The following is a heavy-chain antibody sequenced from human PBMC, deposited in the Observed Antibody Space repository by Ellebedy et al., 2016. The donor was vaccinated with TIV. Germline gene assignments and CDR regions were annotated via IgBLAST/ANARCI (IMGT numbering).Heavy chain of an antibody. V-gene: IGHV3-23*01. D-gene: IGHD1-26*01. CDR2: NSGSGGST. CDR3: AKLRGATGSWYFDL. Sequence: GESLKISCAASGFTFSRYAMSWVRQAPGKGLEWVSANSGSGGSTYYADSVKGRFTISRDNSKNTLYLQMNSLRAEDTAVYYCAKLRGATGSWYFDLWGRGTLVPVSS. J-gene: IGHJ2*01. CDR1: GFTFSRYA.